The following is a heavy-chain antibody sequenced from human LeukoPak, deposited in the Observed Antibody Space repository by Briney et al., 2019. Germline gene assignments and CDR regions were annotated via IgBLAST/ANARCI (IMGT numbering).Heavy chain of an antibody. V-gene: IGHV3-48*01. D-gene: IGHD7-27*01. CDR2: ISSSSTTI. Sequence: GGSLRLSCAASGFTFSSYSMNWVRQAPGKGLEWVSYISSSSTTIYYADSVKGRFTISRDNSKNTPYLQMNSLRAEDTAVYYCAKDLWNWGEELIFDYWGQGTLVTVSS. J-gene: IGHJ4*02. CDR1: GFTFSSYS. CDR3: AKDLWNWGEELIFDY.